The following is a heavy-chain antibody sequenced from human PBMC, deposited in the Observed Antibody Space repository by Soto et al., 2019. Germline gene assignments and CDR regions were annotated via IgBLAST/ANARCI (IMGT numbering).Heavy chain of an antibody. CDR3: ARDRVVGTTVSQVLFTYYCGMDV. J-gene: IGHJ6*02. V-gene: IGHV3-30-3*01. CDR2: ISYDGSNK. Sequence: GGSLRLSCAASGFTFSSYAMHWVRQAPGKGLEWVAVISYDGSNKYYADSVKGRFTISRDNSKNTLYLQMNSLRAEDTAVYYCARDRVVGTTVSQVLFTYYCGMDVWGQGTTVTVSS. D-gene: IGHD4-17*01. CDR1: GFTFSSYA.